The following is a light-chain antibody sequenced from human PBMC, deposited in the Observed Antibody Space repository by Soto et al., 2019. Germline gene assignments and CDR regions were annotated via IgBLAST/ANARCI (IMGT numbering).Light chain of an antibody. CDR1: SSDVGGYND. V-gene: IGLV2-14*01. J-gene: IGLJ1*01. CDR2: EVI. CDR3: SSYANNNTLV. Sequence: QSALTQPASVSGSPGQSITIYCTGTSSDVGGYNDVSWYQQYPGKAPKLVIYEVINRPSGVSNRFSGSKSGNTASLTISGLQAEDEAAYYCSSYANNNTLVFGTGTKLTVL.